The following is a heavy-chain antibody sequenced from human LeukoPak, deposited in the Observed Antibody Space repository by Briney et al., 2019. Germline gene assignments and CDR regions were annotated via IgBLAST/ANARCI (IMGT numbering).Heavy chain of an antibody. D-gene: IGHD5-18*01. CDR2: ISAYNGNT. Sequence: ASVKVSCKASGYTFTSYGISWVRQAPGQGLEWMGWISAYNGNTNYAQKLQGRVTFTRDTSIDTAYMELTSLTSDDTAVYYCARANSFAIRVDSWGQGTLVTVSS. CDR1: GYTFTSYG. J-gene: IGHJ4*02. CDR3: ARANSFAIRVDS. V-gene: IGHV1-18*01.